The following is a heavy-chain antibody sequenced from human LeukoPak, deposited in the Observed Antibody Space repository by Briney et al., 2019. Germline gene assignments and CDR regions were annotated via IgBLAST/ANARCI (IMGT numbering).Heavy chain of an antibody. CDR3: ARGGLYGYDVFDY. V-gene: IGHV3-48*03. CDR1: GFSFSSYE. CDR2: ISGSGRTM. D-gene: IGHD5-12*01. J-gene: IGHJ4*02. Sequence: GSLRLSCAASGFSFSSYEMNWVRQAPGKGLEWVSYISGSGRTMSYADSVKGRFTISRDNAKNSLYLQMNSPRVEDTAVYHCARGGLYGYDVFDYWGQGTLVTVSS.